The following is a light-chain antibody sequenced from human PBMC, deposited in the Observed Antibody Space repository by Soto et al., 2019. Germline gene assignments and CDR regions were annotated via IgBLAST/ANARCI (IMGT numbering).Light chain of an antibody. CDR3: QSSDSSGRYPYV. V-gene: IGLV3-25*02. CDR2: KDN. CDR1: ALPKQY. J-gene: IGLJ1*01. Sequence: ELTQPPTVSVSPGQTARITCSGDALPKQYAYWYQQKPGQAPVVVIYKDNGRPSGIPERFSGSSSGTTVTLTISGVQAEDEAYYYCQSSDSSGRYPYVFGTGTKVTV.